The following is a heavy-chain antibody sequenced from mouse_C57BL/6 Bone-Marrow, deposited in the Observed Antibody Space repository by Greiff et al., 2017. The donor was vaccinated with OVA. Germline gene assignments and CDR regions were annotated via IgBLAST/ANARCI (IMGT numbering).Heavy chain of an antibody. Sequence: EVQLMESGGGLVQSGRSLRLSCATSGFTFSDFYMEWVRQAPGKGLEWIAASRNKANDYTTEYSASVKGRFIVSRDTSQSILYLQMNALRAEDTAIYYCARDRGYGSLDYWGQGTSVTVSS. J-gene: IGHJ4*01. CDR1: GFTFSDFY. CDR2: SRNKANDYTT. CDR3: ARDRGYGSLDY. D-gene: IGHD1-1*01. V-gene: IGHV7-1*01.